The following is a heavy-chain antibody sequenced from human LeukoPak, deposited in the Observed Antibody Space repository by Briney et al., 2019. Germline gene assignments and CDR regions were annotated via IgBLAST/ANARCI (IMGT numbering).Heavy chain of an antibody. V-gene: IGHV3-21*01. CDR3: ARDGIAARPPLRFYYYMDV. J-gene: IGHJ6*03. CDR2: ISSSSSYI. Sequence: GGSLRLSCAASGFTFSSYSMNWVRQAPGKGLEWVSSISSSSSYIYYADSVKGRFTISRDNAKNSLYLQMNSLRAEDTAVYYCARDGIAARPPLRFYYYMDVWGKGTTVTVSS. CDR1: GFTFSSYS. D-gene: IGHD6-6*01.